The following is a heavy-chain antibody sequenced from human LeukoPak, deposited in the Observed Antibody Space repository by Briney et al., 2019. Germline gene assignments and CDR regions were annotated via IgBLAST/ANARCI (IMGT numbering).Heavy chain of an antibody. CDR1: GFTFSSYE. V-gene: IGHV3-48*03. CDR2: ISSSGSTI. J-gene: IGHJ4*02. D-gene: IGHD3-22*01. Sequence: QTGGSLRLSCAASGFTFSSYEMNWVRQAPGKGLEWVSYISSSGSTIYYADSVKGRFTISRDNAKNSLYLQMNSLRAEDTAIYYCARDEGDYYDSSGHDYWGQGTLVTVSS. CDR3: ARDEGDYYDSSGHDY.